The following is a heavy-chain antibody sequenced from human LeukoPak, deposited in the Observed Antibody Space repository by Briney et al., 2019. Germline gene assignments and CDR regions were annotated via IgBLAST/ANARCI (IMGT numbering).Heavy chain of an antibody. J-gene: IGHJ4*02. V-gene: IGHV3-64D*06. CDR3: VKELRGYSYGAGN. CDR1: GFTFSSYA. Sequence: GGSLRLSCSASGFTFSSYAMHWVRQAPGKGLEYVSAISSNGGSTYYADSVKGRFTISRDNSKNTLYLQISSLRAEDTAVYYCVKELRGYSYGAGNWGQGALVTVSS. CDR2: ISSNGGST. D-gene: IGHD5-18*01.